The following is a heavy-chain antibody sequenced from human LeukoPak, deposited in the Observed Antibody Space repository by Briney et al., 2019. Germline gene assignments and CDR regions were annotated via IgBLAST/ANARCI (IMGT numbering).Heavy chain of an antibody. CDR2: IWHDGSKT. D-gene: IGHD1-26*01. CDR3: VRGSPNSGSQYGY. V-gene: IGHV3-33*01. J-gene: IGHJ4*02. CDR1: GFTFSTYG. Sequence: GGSLRLSCAASGFTFSTYGMHWVRQAPGKGLDWVAVIWHDGSKTYYADSVKGRFTISRDDSKNTLYLQMNSLRAEDTAVFYCVRGSPNSGSQYGYWGQGTLVTVSS.